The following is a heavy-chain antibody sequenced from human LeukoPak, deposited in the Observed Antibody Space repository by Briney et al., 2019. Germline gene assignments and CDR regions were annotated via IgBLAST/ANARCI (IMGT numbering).Heavy chain of an antibody. D-gene: IGHD6-19*01. CDR3: ARDRAGWKTFDY. CDR2: INAGNGNT. Sequence: GASVKVSCKASGYTFTSYAMHWVRQAPGHRLEWMGWINAGNGNTKYSQKFQGRVTITRDTSASTAYMELSSLRSEDTAVYYCARDRAGWKTFDYWGQGTLVTVSS. V-gene: IGHV1-3*01. J-gene: IGHJ4*02. CDR1: GYTFTSYA.